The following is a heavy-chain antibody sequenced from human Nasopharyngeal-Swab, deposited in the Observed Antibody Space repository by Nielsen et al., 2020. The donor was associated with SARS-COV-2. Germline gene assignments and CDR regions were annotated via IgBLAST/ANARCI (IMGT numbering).Heavy chain of an antibody. J-gene: IGHJ2*01. V-gene: IGHV2-5*01. CDR2: IYWNDYK. D-gene: IGHD3-22*01. Sequence: SGPTLVKPTQTLTLTCSFSGFSFTTSGMTVGWIRQPPGKALEWLALIYWNDYKRYRPSLESRLTTAKDTSKNRVVPTITNVDPADTATYFCTKYNYDRRNFDLWGRGTLVTVSS. CDR3: TKYNYDRRNFDL. CDR1: GFSFTTSGMT.